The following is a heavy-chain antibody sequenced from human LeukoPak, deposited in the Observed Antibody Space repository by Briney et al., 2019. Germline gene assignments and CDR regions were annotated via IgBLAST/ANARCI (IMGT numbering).Heavy chain of an antibody. CDR3: AATSFRSGSLSGVHGYLYMEV. J-gene: IGHJ6*03. V-gene: IGHV1-69*05. CDR2: IIPLAGTK. Sequence: SVTVSCKASGDTFSNSVISWVRLAPGQGLEWMGAIIPLAGTKNHAQKFQGRLTMTTDDSRTTAFMELSGLRSDDTAVYYCAATSFRSGSLSGVHGYLYMEVWGKGTTVFVSS. D-gene: IGHD3-3*01. CDR1: GDTFSNSV.